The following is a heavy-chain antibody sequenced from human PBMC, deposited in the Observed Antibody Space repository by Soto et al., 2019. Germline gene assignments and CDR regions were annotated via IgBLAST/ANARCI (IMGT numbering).Heavy chain of an antibody. CDR2: IWYDGSNK. V-gene: IGHV3-33*08. J-gene: IGHJ4*02. Sequence: PGGSLRLSCAASGFTFSDYAMHWVRQAPGKGLEWVAVIWYDGSNKYYVDSVKGRFTISRDNSKNTLYLQMNSLRAEDTALYYCARGGSGSYHFDYWGQGTLVTVSS. CDR3: ARGGSGSYHFDY. CDR1: GFTFSDYA. D-gene: IGHD3-10*01.